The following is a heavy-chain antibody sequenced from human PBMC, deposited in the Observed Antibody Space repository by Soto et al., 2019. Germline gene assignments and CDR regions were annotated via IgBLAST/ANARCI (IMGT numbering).Heavy chain of an antibody. CDR1: GGTMGSGGCC. J-gene: IGHJ4*02. Sequence: PLSLTGTVSGGTMGSGGCCCSFIPQHPGKGLEWIGYIYYSGSTYYNPSLKSRVTISVDTSKKQFSLKLSSMTAADTAVYYCARRIAAAAPFAYWGQGTLVTVSS. CDR2: IYYSGST. D-gene: IGHD6-13*01. CDR3: ARRIAAAAPFAY. V-gene: IGHV4-31*03.